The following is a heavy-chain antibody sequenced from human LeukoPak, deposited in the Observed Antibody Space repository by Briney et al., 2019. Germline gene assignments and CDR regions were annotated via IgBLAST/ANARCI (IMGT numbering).Heavy chain of an antibody. J-gene: IGHJ6*02. CDR3: ARDGVRGSSSVYYYYGMDV. V-gene: IGHV3-48*01. Sequence: GGSLRLSCAASGFTFSSFSMNWVRQAPGKGLEWVSYFSTSSGTISYADSVKGRFTISRDNSKNTLYLQMNSLRGEDTAVYYCARDGVRGSSSVYYYYGMDVWGQGTTVTVSS. D-gene: IGHD6-6*01. CDR1: GFTFSSFS. CDR2: FSTSSGTI.